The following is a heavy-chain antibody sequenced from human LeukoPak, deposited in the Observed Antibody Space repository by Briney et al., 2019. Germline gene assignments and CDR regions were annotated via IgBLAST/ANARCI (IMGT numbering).Heavy chain of an antibody. J-gene: IGHJ5*02. CDR2: IYNGYSDA. Sequence: GESLKISCKISGYRLTNNWIGWVRQVPGKGLEGMGLIYNGYSDAKYSPSFQGQVTLSVDTSSSTAYLQLGGLRASDTAIYYCVRFALSSSLDHWGQGTLVTVSS. D-gene: IGHD6-13*01. V-gene: IGHV5-51*01. CDR1: GYRLTNNW. CDR3: VRFALSSSLDH.